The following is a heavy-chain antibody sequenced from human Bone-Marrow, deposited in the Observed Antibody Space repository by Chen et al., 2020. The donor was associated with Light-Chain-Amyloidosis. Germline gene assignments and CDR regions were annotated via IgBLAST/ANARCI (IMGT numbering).Heavy chain of an antibody. CDR1: GYTLTELS. Sequence: QVQLVQSGAEVKKPGASVKVSCKVSGYTLTELSMHWVRQAPGKGLEWMGGFDPEDGETIYAQKFQGRVTMTEDTSTDTAYMELSSLRSEDAAVYYCATGRYYYDSSGYYYDYYYMDVWGKGTTVTVSS. J-gene: IGHJ6*03. V-gene: IGHV1-24*01. D-gene: IGHD3-22*01. CDR2: FDPEDGET. CDR3: ATGRYYYDSSGYYYDYYYMDV.